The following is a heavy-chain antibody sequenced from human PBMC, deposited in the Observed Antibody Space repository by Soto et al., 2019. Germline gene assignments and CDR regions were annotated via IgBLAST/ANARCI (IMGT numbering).Heavy chain of an antibody. V-gene: IGHV3-23*01. Sequence: EVQLLESGGGLVQPGGSLRLSCAASGFTFSSYAMSWVRQAPGKGLEWVSAISGSGGSTYYADSVKGRFTISSDNSKNTLYLQMNSLRAENTAVYYCAKDRIAVAGGASDYWGQGTLVTVSS. CDR3: AKDRIAVAGGASDY. CDR1: GFTFSSYA. CDR2: ISGSGGST. D-gene: IGHD6-19*01. J-gene: IGHJ4*02.